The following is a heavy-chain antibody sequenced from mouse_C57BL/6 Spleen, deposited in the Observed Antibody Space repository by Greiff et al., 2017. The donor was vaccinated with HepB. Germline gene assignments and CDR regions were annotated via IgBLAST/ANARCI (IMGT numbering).Heavy chain of an antibody. J-gene: IGHJ4*01. CDR1: GFTFSDYG. V-gene: IGHV5-17*01. Sequence: EVKVVESGGGLVKPGGSLKLSCAASGFTFSDYGMHWVRQAPEKGLEWVAYISSGSSTIYYADTVKGRFTISRDNAKNTLFLQMTSLRSEDTAMYYCATIYYYGHYAMDYWGQGTSVTVSS. D-gene: IGHD1-1*01. CDR3: ATIYYYGHYAMDY. CDR2: ISSGSSTI.